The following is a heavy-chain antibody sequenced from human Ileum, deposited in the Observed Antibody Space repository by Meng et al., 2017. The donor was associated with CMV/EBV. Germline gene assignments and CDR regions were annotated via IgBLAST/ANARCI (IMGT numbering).Heavy chain of an antibody. CDR3: VTNVYCSGGGCRNY. Sequence: GESLKISCAASGFTFSSYGMHWVRQAPGKGLMLVSRINGDGTSSGYADSVKGRFTISRDNANNMLYLQLDSLRAEDTAVYYCVTNVYCSGGGCRNYWGQGTLVTVSS. CDR1: GFTFSSYG. V-gene: IGHV3-74*01. J-gene: IGHJ4*02. CDR2: INGDGTSS. D-gene: IGHD2-15*01.